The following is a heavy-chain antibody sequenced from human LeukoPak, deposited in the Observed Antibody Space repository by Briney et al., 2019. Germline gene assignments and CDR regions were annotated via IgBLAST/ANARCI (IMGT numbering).Heavy chain of an antibody. J-gene: IGHJ6*02. CDR1: GGSISSYY. CDR3: ARGKALVRGYGMDV. CDR2: IYYSGST. D-gene: IGHD3-10*01. Sequence: PSETLSLTCTVSGGSISSYYWSWIRQPPGKGLEWIGYIYYSGSTNYNPSLKSRVTISVDTSKNQFSLKLSSVTAADTAVYYCARGKALVRGYGMDVWGQGTTVTVSS. V-gene: IGHV4-59*01.